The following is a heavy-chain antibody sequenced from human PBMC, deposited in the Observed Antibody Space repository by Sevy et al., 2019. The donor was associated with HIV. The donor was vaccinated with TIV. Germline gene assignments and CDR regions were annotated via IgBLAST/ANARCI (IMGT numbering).Heavy chain of an antibody. Sequence: GGSLRLSCAASGFTFSSFKMHWVCQAPGKGLEWVAVVSYDERKKNYGDSVKGRFIISRDNSKNTVFLQMDGLGPDDTAVYYCARQTGSGTSNWFAPWGQGTLVTVSS. CDR3: ARQTGSGTSNWFAP. CDR2: VSYDERKK. V-gene: IGHV3-30*03. CDR1: GFTFSSFK. J-gene: IGHJ5*02. D-gene: IGHD3-10*01.